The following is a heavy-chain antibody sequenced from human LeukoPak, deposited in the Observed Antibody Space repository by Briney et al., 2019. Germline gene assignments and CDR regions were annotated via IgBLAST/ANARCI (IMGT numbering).Heavy chain of an antibody. V-gene: IGHV3-23*01. Sequence: GGSLRLSCAASGFTFSRYAMTWARQAPGQGLEWVSSIDDSGGSTYYADSVKGRFTISRDNSKNTLYLQMNSLRAEDTAVYYCSKKGQANDDGKPDWGQGTLVTVSS. CDR3: SKKGQANDDGKPD. CDR2: IDDSGGST. J-gene: IGHJ4*02. D-gene: IGHD1-1*01. CDR1: GFTFSRYA.